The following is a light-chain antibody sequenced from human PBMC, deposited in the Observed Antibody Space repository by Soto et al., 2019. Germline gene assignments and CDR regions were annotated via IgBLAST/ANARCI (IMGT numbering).Light chain of an antibody. CDR2: GAY. J-gene: IGKJ1*01. V-gene: IGKV3-20*01. CDR1: QSVTNSF. CDR3: QQYVSSPWA. Sequence: EIELAQSPGTLSLSPGERATLSCRASQSVTNSFLAWYQQKPGQAPRLLIYGAYGRATGIPDRFTGSGSGTDFTLTISRLEPEDFAVYYCQQYVSSPWAFGQGTKGEI.